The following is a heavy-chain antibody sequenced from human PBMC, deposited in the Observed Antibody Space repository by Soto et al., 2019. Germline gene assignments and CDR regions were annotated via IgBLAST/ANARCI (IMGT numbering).Heavy chain of an antibody. J-gene: IGHJ4*02. D-gene: IGHD2-21*01. CDR2: IKKDGSIK. CDR3: ARYRGNSAVVDY. V-gene: IGHV3-7*01. CDR1: GFKLSTLW. Sequence: SMRLPCAASGFKLSTLWIRWVRQGPGKGMEWVDNIKKDGSIKMYVESVKGRFTISRDNDKNSVYLQMNSLRAEDMAVYYCARYRGNSAVVDYCGEATLVTGSS.